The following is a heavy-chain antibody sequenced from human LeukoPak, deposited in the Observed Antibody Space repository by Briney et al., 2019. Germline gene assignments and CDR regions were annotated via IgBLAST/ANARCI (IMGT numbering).Heavy chain of an antibody. Sequence: GGSLRLSCAASGFTFNRYWMSWVRQAPGKGLGWVANINEDGSETYYVDSVKGRFTISRDNAKNSLYLQMNSLRAEDTAVYCCARGDKFSGDYWGQGTLVTVSS. CDR3: ARGDKFSGDY. CDR2: INEDGSET. J-gene: IGHJ4*02. D-gene: IGHD2-15*01. CDR1: GFTFNRYW. V-gene: IGHV3-7*04.